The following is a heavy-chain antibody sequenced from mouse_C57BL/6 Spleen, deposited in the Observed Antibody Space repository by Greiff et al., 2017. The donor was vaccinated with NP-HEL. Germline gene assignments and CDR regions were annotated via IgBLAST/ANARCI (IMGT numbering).Heavy chain of an antibody. Sequence: VKVIESGPGLVAPSQSLSITCTVSGFSLTSYGVHWVRQPPGKGLEWLVVIWSDGSTTYNSALKSRLSISKDNSKSRVFLKMNSLQTDDTAMYYCARHSGYYAMDYWGQGTSVTVSS. V-gene: IGHV2-6-1*01. CDR2: IWSDGST. CDR1: GFSLTSYG. J-gene: IGHJ4*01. D-gene: IGHD1-3*01. CDR3: ARHSGYYAMDY.